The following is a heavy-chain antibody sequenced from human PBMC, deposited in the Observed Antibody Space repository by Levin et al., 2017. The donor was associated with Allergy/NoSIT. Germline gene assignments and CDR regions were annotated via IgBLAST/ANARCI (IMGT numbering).Heavy chain of an antibody. Sequence: SETLSLTCAVSGGSLSGYSWSWIRQPPGKGLEWIGEINHTGGTDYNPSLKSRVSISVDTSKNQFSLKVNSVTAADTAVYYCATSFVWFWAQDAFDIWGQGTMVTVSS. J-gene: IGHJ3*02. V-gene: IGHV4-34*01. CDR1: GGSLSGYS. CDR2: INHTGGT. CDR3: ATSFVWFWAQDAFDI. D-gene: IGHD3-10*01.